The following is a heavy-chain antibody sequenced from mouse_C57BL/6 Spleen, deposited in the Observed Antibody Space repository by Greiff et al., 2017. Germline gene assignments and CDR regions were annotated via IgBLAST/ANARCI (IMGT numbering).Heavy chain of an antibody. CDR1: GFTFSSYA. Sequence: DVKLQESGGGLVKPGGSLKLSCAASGFTFSSYAMSWVRQTPEKRLEWVATISDGGSYTYYPDNVKGRFTISRDNAKNNLYLQMSHLKSEDTAMYYCARGEDKGDYFDYWGQGTTLTVSS. V-gene: IGHV5-4*03. CDR3: ARGEDKGDYFDY. CDR2: ISDGGSYT. D-gene: IGHD1-3*01. J-gene: IGHJ2*01.